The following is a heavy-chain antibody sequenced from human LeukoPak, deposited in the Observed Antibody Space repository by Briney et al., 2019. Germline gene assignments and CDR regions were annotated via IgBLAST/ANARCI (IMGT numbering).Heavy chain of an antibody. Sequence: GGSLRLSCAASGFTFDDYAMHWVRQAPGKGLEWVSGISWNRGNIGYADSVKGRFTISRDNAKNSLYLQMNSPRAEDTAVYYCARVSRKSPMITFDYWGQGTLVTVSS. V-gene: IGHV3-9*01. CDR1: GFTFDDYA. CDR2: ISWNRGNI. D-gene: IGHD3-16*01. CDR3: ARVSRKSPMITFDY. J-gene: IGHJ4*02.